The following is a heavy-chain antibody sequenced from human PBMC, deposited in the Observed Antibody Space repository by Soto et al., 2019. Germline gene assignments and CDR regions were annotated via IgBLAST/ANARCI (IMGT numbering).Heavy chain of an antibody. V-gene: IGHV4-61*01. D-gene: IGHD1-26*01. CDR1: GGPISSGSYS. J-gene: IGHJ4*02. CDR3: ARGGGSYYIEY. Sequence: TLSLTCIVAGGPISSGSYSWSLMRQPPGKRLEWIGYIYHSGTTNYNPSLKSRVTISVDTSKNQFSLELSSVTAADTAVYYCARGGGSYYIEYWGQGTLVTVSS. CDR2: IYHSGTT.